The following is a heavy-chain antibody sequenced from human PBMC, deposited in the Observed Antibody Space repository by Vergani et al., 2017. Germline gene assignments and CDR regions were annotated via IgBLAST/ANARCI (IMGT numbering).Heavy chain of an antibody. J-gene: IGHJ1*01. CDR1: GGSVSSGSYY. CDR3: ARNGVTAVYFQH. D-gene: IGHD2-21*02. Sequence: QVQLQESGPGLVKPSETLSLTCTVSGGSVSSGSYYWSWIRQPPGEGLEWIGYIYYSGSTYYNPSLKSRVTISVDTSKNQFSLKLSSVTAADTAVYYCARNGVTAVYFQHWGQGTLVTVSS. CDR2: IYYSGST. V-gene: IGHV4-61*01.